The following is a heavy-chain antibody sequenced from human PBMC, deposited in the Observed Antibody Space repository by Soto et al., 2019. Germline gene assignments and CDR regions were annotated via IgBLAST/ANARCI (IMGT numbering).Heavy chain of an antibody. CDR3: TRTYYDFCSGMRRPYGESYYGMDV. CDR2: IYYSGST. J-gene: IGHJ6*02. Sequence: SETLSLTCTVSGGSISGGGYYWGWIRQHPGKGLEWIGYIYYSGSTYYNPSLKSRVTISVDTSKNQFSLKLSSVTAADTVMYYCTRTYYDFCSGMRRPYGESYYGMDVWGQGTTVTVSS. V-gene: IGHV4-31*03. D-gene: IGHD3-3*01. CDR1: GGSISGGGYY.